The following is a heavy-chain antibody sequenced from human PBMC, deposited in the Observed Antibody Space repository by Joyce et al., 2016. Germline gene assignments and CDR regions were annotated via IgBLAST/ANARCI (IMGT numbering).Heavy chain of an antibody. CDR2: MYYTGRT. D-gene: IGHD2-15*01. V-gene: IGHV4-39*01. J-gene: IGHJ5*02. CDR3: ARPRYCSGGSCYGGVDP. Sequence: QLQLQESGTGLVKPSETLSLTCTVTGGSISSCNYYWAWIRLPPGKGLEWIGSMYYTGRTYHLPSLKSRVTISVDTSKNQFSLKLSSVTAADTSVYYCARPRYCSGGSCYGGVDPWGQGTLVTVSS. CDR1: GGSISSCNYY.